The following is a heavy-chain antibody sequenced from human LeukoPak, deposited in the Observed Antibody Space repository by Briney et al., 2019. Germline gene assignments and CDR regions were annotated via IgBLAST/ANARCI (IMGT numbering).Heavy chain of an antibody. D-gene: IGHD3-22*01. V-gene: IGHV3-30-3*01. CDR1: GFTFSSYP. CDR2: ISYDGSNR. CDR3: ARGPEGYWEYFHH. Sequence: PGGSLRLSWAASGFTFSSYPMHWVRQAPGKGLEWVAVISYDGSNRYYADSVKGRFTISRDNSKNTLYLQMNSLRAEDTAVYYCARGPEGYWEYFHHWGQGTLVTVSS. J-gene: IGHJ1*01.